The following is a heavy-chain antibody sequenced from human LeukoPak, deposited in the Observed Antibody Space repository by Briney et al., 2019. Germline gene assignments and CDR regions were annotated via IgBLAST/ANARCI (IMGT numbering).Heavy chain of an antibody. CDR3: ASGRDGYNSLTF. D-gene: IGHD5-24*01. CDR2: IKEDGREK. V-gene: IGHV3-7*03. Sequence: PGGSLRLSCEVSGFTIRNQWMSWVRQAPGKGLEWVANIKEDGREKYYVDSVKGRFTISRDNSKNTLYLQMNSLRAEDTAVYYCASGRDGYNSLTFRGQGTLVTVSS. J-gene: IGHJ4*02. CDR1: GFTIRNQW.